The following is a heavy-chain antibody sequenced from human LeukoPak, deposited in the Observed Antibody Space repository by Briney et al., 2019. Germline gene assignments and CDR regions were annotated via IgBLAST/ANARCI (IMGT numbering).Heavy chain of an antibody. V-gene: IGHV3-7*01. CDR1: GFIFRSYW. J-gene: IGHJ4*02. D-gene: IGHD3-10*01. Sequence: GGSLRLSCAASGFIFRSYWMSWFRQAPGKGLEWVANIKHDGSEVYYVDSVKGRFTISRDNAKNSLYLQMSSLRAEDAAIYYCARDRRWFGELPFDYWGQGTLVTVSS. CDR2: IKHDGSEV. CDR3: ARDRRWFGELPFDY.